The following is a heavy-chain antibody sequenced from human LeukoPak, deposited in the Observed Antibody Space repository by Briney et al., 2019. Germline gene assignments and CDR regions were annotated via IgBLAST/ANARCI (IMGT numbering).Heavy chain of an antibody. D-gene: IGHD1-26*01. CDR1: GFTFSSYW. Sequence: GGSLRLSCAASGFTFSSYWMSWVRQAPGKGLEWVSGVSTSGGRTYYADSVKGRFTISRDNSKNTLYLQMNSLRAEDTAIYYCAKRADGGRYYAAFDVWGQGTMVTVSS. V-gene: IGHV3-23*01. CDR3: AKRADGGRYYAAFDV. J-gene: IGHJ3*01. CDR2: VSTSGGRT.